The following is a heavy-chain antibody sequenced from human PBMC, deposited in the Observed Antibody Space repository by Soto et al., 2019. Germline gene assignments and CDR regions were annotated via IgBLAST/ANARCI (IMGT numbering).Heavy chain of an antibody. D-gene: IGHD3-10*01. J-gene: IGHJ1*01. CDR1: GDSISSGLSY. V-gene: IGHV4-31*03. Sequence: QVQLQESGPGRVRPSHTLSLTCTVSGDSISSGLSYWTWIRQPPRMGLGWIGYIYSRGNTYYSPSIKRRVNIAVDSSQILFSLRLPSVTAADTAVYYCSRARPGSYFVLEHWGQGTLFTFAS. CDR3: SRARPGSYFVLEH. CDR2: IYSRGNT.